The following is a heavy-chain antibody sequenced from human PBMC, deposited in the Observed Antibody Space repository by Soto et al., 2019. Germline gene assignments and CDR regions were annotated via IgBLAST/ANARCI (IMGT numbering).Heavy chain of an antibody. D-gene: IGHD6-19*01. CDR1: GASISSSTFY. Sequence: QLQLQESGPGLVKPSETLSLTCTVSGASISSSTFYWGWIRQPPGKGLEWIGTVYYSGSAYYNPSLKSRLTISVDTSKNQFSLKLSSVTAADTALYYCVRHAPYRSGWANRNDDWGQGTLVTVSS. CDR2: VYYSGSA. J-gene: IGHJ4*02. V-gene: IGHV4-39*01. CDR3: VRHAPYRSGWANRNDD.